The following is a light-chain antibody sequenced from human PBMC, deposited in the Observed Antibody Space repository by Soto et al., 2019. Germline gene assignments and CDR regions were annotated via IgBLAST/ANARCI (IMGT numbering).Light chain of an antibody. V-gene: IGLV2-23*01. J-gene: IGLJ2*01. CDR2: EGS. CDR1: SSDVGSYNL. CDR3: CSYAGSSNVV. Sequence: QSALTQPASVSGSPGQSITISCTGTSSDVGSYNLVSWYQQHPGKAPKLMIYEGSKRPSGVSNRSSGSKSGNTASLTISGLQAEDGADYYCCSYAGSSNVVFGGGTKLTVL.